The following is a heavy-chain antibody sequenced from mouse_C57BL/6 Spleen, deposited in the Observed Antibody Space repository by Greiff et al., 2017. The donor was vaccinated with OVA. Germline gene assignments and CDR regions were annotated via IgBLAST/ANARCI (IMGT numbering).Heavy chain of an antibody. CDR3: ANPQTAQSYAMDY. CDR1: GFSLTSYG. Sequence: QVQLQQSGPGLVQPSQSLSITCTVSGFSLTSYGVHWVRQSPGTGLEWLGVIWRGGSTDYNAAFMSRLCITKDNSKSQVFCKMNSLQADDTAIYYCANPQTAQSYAMDYWGQGTSVTVSS. V-gene: IGHV2-5*01. CDR2: IWRGGST. J-gene: IGHJ4*01. D-gene: IGHD3-2*02.